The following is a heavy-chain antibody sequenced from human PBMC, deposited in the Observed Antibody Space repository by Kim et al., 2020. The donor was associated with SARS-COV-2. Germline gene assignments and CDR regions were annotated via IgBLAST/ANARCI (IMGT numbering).Heavy chain of an antibody. V-gene: IGHV3-53*01. J-gene: IGHJ4*02. Sequence: SEHNTNSADSGKGRFTISSDNSKNTLHLQVNSLRAEDTAVYYCARDSDYWGQGTLVTVSS. CDR2: SEHNT. CDR3: ARDSDY.